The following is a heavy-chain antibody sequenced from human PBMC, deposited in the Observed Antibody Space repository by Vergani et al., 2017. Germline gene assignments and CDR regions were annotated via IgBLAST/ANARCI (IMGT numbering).Heavy chain of an antibody. CDR3: AGFWNSGIVVVPAERGKMDV. CDR2: INHSGST. V-gene: IGHV4-34*01. CDR1: GGSFSGYY. D-gene: IGHD2-2*01. J-gene: IGHJ6*04. Sequence: QVQIQQWGAGLLKPSETLSLTCAVYGGSFSGYYWSWIRQPPRKGLEWIGEINHSGSTNYNPYLKSRVTISVDTTKNQFSLKLSFVTAADTAVYYCAGFWNSGIVVVPAERGKMDVWGKGTTVTVSS.